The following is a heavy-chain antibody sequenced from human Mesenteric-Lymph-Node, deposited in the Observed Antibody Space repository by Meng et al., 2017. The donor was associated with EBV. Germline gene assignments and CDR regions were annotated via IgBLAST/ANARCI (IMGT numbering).Heavy chain of an antibody. V-gene: IGHV4-30-2*01. D-gene: IGHD4-17*01. CDR2: IYHSGST. J-gene: IGHJ5*02. CDR1: GRSISNDGYS. CDR3: ARASVYGDYDNWFAP. Sequence: HRRLPEPGSGLCRPPQTLSLTGPCSGRSISNDGYSWSWIRQPPGKGLEWIGYIYHSGSTYSNPSLKSRVTISVDRSKNQFSLKLNSVTAADTAVYYCARASVYGDYDNWFAPWGQGTLVTVSS.